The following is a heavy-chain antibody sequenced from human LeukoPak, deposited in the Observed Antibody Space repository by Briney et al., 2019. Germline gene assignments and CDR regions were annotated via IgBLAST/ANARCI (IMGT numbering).Heavy chain of an antibody. V-gene: IGHV3-30-3*01. CDR3: ARDGGSSPEDY. CDR2: ISYDGSNK. D-gene: IGHD6-6*01. J-gene: IGHJ4*02. CDR1: GFTFSSYA. Sequence: GGSLRLSCAASGFTFSSYAMHWVRQAPGKGLEWVAVISYDGSNKYYADSVKGRFTISRDNSKNTLYLQMNSLRAEDTAVYYCARDGGSSPEDYWGQGTLVTVSS.